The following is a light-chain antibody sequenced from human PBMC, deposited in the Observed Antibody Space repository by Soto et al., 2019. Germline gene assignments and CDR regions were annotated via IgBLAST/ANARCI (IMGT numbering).Light chain of an antibody. CDR3: VLSLPRGVWE. V-gene: IGLV8-61*01. CDR1: SGSVSTSNY. J-gene: IGLJ3*02. CDR2: STN. Sequence: QTVVTQEPSFSVSPGGTVTLTCGLTSGSVSTSNYPSWYQQTPGQTPRTLIYSTNFRSSGVPDRFSGSILGNKAALTITGANADDESDYYCVLSLPRGVWEFGGGTKLTVL.